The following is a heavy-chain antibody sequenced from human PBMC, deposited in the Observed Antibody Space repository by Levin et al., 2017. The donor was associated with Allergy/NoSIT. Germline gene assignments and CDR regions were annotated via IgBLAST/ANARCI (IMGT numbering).Heavy chain of an antibody. Sequence: GGSLRLSCAASGFTFSSHWMSWVRQAPGKGLEWVANIKQDGSEKYYVDSVKGRFTISRDNAKNSLYLQMNSLRAEDTAVYYCARDSTTLFDYWGQGTLVTVSS. J-gene: IGHJ4*02. CDR2: IKQDGSEK. V-gene: IGHV3-7*01. D-gene: IGHD4-11*01. CDR3: ARDSTTLFDY. CDR1: GFTFSSHW.